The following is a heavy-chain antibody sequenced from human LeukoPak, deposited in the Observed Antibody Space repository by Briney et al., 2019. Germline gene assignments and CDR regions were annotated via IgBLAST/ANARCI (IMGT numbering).Heavy chain of an antibody. D-gene: IGHD6-6*01. Sequence: GGSLRLSCAASGFTFSSYAMSWVRQAPGRGLEWVSAISGSGGSTYYADSVKGRFTISRDNSKNTLYLQMNSLRAEDTAVYYCAKCRMGYSSSPYYFDYWGQGTLVTVSS. CDR1: GFTFSSYA. J-gene: IGHJ4*02. V-gene: IGHV3-23*01. CDR3: AKCRMGYSSSPYYFDY. CDR2: ISGSGGST.